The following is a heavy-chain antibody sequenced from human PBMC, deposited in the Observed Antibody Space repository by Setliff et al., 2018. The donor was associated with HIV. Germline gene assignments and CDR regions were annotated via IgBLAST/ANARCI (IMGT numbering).Heavy chain of an antibody. CDR2: INPSNGAT. V-gene: IGHV1-46*01. J-gene: IGHJ4*02. CDR1: GYTFTSTY. D-gene: IGHD6-13*01. Sequence: ASVKVSCKASGYTFTSTYIHWVRQSPGQGLEWMAIINPSNGATTYARKFKGRVTMTSDTSTSTVYMEMSSLRSDDTAVYYCAREYGTAAADYWGQGTLVTVSS. CDR3: AREYGTAAADY.